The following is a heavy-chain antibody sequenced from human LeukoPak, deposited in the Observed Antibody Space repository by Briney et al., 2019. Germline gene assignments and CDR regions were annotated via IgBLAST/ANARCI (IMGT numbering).Heavy chain of an antibody. V-gene: IGHV3-48*03. CDR2: ISTSGSSV. J-gene: IGHJ4*02. Sequence: GGSLRLSCVASGFSFSTYEMNWVRQAPGKGLEWVAYISTSGSSVYYADSLKGRFTVSRDNAKSSLFQQVDSLTVADTAVYYCARVGREVTTGYFDDWGQGTLVAVSS. CDR1: GFSFSTYE. CDR3: ARVGREVTTGYFDD. D-gene: IGHD2-21*02.